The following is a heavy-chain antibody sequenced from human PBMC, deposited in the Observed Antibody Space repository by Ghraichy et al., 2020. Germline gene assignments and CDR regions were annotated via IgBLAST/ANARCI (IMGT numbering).Heavy chain of an antibody. CDR1: GYTFSGSY. CDR2: ISPNTGDT. D-gene: IGHD1-14*01. V-gene: IGHV1-2*02. J-gene: IGHJ6*02. Sequence: ASVKVSCKASGYTFSGSYIYWARQAPGQGLEWMGWISPNTGDTYYVQKFQGRVTMTRDTSISTAYMELNSVTSDDTAVYYCARGYFGMDVWGQGTTVTVSS. CDR3: ARGYFGMDV.